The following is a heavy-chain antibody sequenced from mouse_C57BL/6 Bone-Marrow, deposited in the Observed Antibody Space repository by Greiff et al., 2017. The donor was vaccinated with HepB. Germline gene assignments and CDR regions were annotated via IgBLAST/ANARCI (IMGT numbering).Heavy chain of an antibody. CDR2: IDPSDSYT. D-gene: IGHD2-14*01. Sequence: QVQLQQPGAELVMPGASVKLSCKASGYTFTSYWMHWVKQRPGQGLEWIGEIDPSDSYTNYNQKFKGKSTLTVDKSSSTAYMQLSSLTSEDSAVYYCSRSGYPAWFAYWGQGTLVTVSA. J-gene: IGHJ3*01. V-gene: IGHV1-69*01. CDR3: SRSGYPAWFAY. CDR1: GYTFTSYW.